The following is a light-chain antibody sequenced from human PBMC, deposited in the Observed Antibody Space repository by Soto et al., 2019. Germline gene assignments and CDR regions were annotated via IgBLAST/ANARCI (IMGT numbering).Light chain of an antibody. CDR3: SSYTNSTTLVV. J-gene: IGLJ3*02. CDR2: EVS. CDR1: SSDVGGYNY. V-gene: IGLV2-14*01. Sequence: QSVLTQPASVSGSPGQSITISCTGTSSDVGGYNYVSWYQHHPGKAPKVLIYEVSHRPSGGSDRFSGSKSGNTASLTISGLQAEDEDDYYCSSYTNSTTLVVFGGGTKLTVL.